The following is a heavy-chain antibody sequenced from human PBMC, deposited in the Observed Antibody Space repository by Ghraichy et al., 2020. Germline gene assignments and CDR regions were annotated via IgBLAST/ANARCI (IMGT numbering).Heavy chain of an antibody. D-gene: IGHD4-23*01. CDR3: ARASTVVRFYYYAGMDV. CDR1: GFTFRSYN. Sequence: GGSLRLSCVGSGFTFRSYNMNWVRQSPGKGLEWVSDITSSRSTIFYADSVRGRFTISRDNAQNSLYLQMNSLRDEDTAVYYCARASTVVRFYYYAGMDVWRQATTVTVSS. CDR2: ITSSRSTI. V-gene: IGHV3-48*02. J-gene: IGHJ6*02.